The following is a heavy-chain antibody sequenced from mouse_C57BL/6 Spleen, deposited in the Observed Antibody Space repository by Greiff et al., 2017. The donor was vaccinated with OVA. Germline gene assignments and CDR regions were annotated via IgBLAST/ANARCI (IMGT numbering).Heavy chain of an antibody. V-gene: IGHV1-82*01. CDR1: GYAFSSSW. Sequence: VQLQQSGPELVKPGASVKISCKASGYAFSSSWMNWVKQRPGKGLEWIGRSYPGDGDTNYNGRFKGKATLTADKSSSTAYMQLSSLTPEDAAVYFGAAYCYGSSYYFEYWGQCTTLKGSS. J-gene: IGHJ2*01. CDR3: AAYCYGSSYYFEY. CDR2: SYPGDGDT. D-gene: IGHD1-1*01.